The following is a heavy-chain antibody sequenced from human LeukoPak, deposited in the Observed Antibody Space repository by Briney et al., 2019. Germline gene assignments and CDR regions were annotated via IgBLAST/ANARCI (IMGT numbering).Heavy chain of an antibody. D-gene: IGHD6-13*01. V-gene: IGHV1-46*01. CDR1: GYTFTSYY. CDR3: ARQEGGAANAHDY. CDR2: INPSGGST. Sequence: ASVKVSCKASGYTFTSYYMHWVRQAPGQGLEWIGIINPSGGSTSYAQKFQGRVTMTRDMSTSTVYMELSSLRSEDTAVHYCARQEGGAANAHDYWGQGTLVTVSS. J-gene: IGHJ4*02.